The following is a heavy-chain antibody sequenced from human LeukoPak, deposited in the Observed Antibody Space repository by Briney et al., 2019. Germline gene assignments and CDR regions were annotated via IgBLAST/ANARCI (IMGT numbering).Heavy chain of an antibody. CDR2: ISSSGSTI. Sequence: PGGSLRLSCAASGFTFSSYSMNWVRQAPGKGLEWVSYISSSGSTIYYADSVKGRFTISRDNAKNSLYLQMNSLRAEDTAVYYCAGNGDYGLEAFDIWGQGTMVTVSS. J-gene: IGHJ3*02. D-gene: IGHD4-17*01. V-gene: IGHV3-48*04. CDR3: AGNGDYGLEAFDI. CDR1: GFTFSSYS.